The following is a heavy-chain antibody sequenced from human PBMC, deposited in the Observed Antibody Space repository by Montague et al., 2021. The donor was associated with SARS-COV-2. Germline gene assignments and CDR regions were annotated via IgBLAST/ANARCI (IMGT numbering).Heavy chain of an antibody. J-gene: IGHJ4*02. V-gene: IGHV4-34*12. D-gene: IGHD3-10*02. CDR2: IVHTGTT. CDR1: GGSLSGYY. Sequence: SKTLSLTCAVYGGSLSGYYWSWIRQFPGKGLEWIGEIVHTGTTKYNPSLESRVTMSIDTSKKQFSLNLTSMTAADTAVYYCARTFDVFKHDNWGQGTLVAVSS. CDR3: ARTFDVFKHDN.